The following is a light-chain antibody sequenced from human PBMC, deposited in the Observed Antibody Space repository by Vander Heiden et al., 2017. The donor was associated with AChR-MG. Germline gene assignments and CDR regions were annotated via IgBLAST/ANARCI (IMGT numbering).Light chain of an antibody. J-gene: IGKJ5*01. CDR3: QQNNSYIT. CDR2: KAS. V-gene: IGKV1-5*03. Sequence: DIQMTQSPFTLSASVGDRVTITCRASQSISSWLAWYQQKPGQAPKLLIYKASSLESGVPSRFSGSGSGTEFTLTISSLQPDDFATYYCQQNNSYITFGQGTRLEIK. CDR1: QSISSW.